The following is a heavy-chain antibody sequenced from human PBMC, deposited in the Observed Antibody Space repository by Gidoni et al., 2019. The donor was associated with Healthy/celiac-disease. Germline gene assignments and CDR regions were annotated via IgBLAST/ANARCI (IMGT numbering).Heavy chain of an antibody. CDR3: ARRVVSSSSSSDY. Sequence: QVQLVQSGAEVTKPGSSVKVPCTASAGPFSSYAISWGRPAPGQGLEWMGGIIPIFGTANYEKKFQGRVTITADESTSTAYMELSSLRSEDTAVYYCARRVVSSSSSSDYWGQGTLVTVSS. CDR1: AGPFSSYA. CDR2: IIPIFGTA. V-gene: IGHV1-69*01. J-gene: IGHJ4*02. D-gene: IGHD6-6*01.